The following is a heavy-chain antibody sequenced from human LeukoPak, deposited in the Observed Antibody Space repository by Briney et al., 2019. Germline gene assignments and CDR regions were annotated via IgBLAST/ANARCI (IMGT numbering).Heavy chain of an antibody. CDR2: IIPILGIA. CDR1: GGTFSSYA. D-gene: IGHD3-22*01. Sequence: ASVKVSCKASGGTFSSYAISWVRQAPGQGLEWMGRIIPILGIANYAQKFQGRVTITADKSTSTAYMELSSLRSEDTAVYYCARVARYYDSSGYPYCLDYWGQGTLVTVSS. J-gene: IGHJ4*02. V-gene: IGHV1-69*04. CDR3: ARVARYYDSSGYPYCLDY.